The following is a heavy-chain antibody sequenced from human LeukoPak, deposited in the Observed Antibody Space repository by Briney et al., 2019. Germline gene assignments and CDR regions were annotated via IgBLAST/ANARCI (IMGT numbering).Heavy chain of an antibody. CDR2: IYYSGST. D-gene: IGHD4-17*01. CDR1: GGSISSSSYY. J-gene: IGHJ5*02. CDR3: ARSTPYGDYPNWFDP. V-gene: IGHV4-39*01. Sequence: PSETLSLTCTVSGGSISSSSYYWGWIRQPPGKGLEWIGTIYYSGSTYYNPSLKSRVTISVDTSKNQFSLKLSSVTAAETAVYYCARSTPYGDYPNWFDPWGQGTLVTVSS.